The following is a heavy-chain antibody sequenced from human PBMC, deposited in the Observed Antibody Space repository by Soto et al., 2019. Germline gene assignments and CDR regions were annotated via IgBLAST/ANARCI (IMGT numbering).Heavy chain of an antibody. Sequence: QVQLQESGPGLVKPSQTLSLTCTVSGGSISSGGYYWSWIRQHPGNGLEWIGYIYYSGSTYYNPSLKSRVTISVDTSKNQFSLKLSSVTAADTAVYYCARSEDIVVVPAAMWYFDLWGRGTLVTVSS. J-gene: IGHJ2*01. CDR2: IYYSGST. CDR1: GGSISSGGYY. V-gene: IGHV4-31*03. CDR3: ARSEDIVVVPAAMWYFDL. D-gene: IGHD2-2*01.